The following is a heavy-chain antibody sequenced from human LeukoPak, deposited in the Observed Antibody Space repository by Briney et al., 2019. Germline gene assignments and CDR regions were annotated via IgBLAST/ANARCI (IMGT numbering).Heavy chain of an antibody. CDR1: GFTFSSYA. J-gene: IGHJ4*02. V-gene: IGHV3-23*01. CDR3: ANVRYGY. CDR2: VTGSGGTT. D-gene: IGHD1-1*01. Sequence: PGGSLRLSCAASGFTFSSYAMSWVRQAPGKGLEWVSTVTGSGGTTYYADSVKGRFTISRDTSKNTLYLQMNSLRDEDTAVYYCANVRYGYWGQGTLVTVSS.